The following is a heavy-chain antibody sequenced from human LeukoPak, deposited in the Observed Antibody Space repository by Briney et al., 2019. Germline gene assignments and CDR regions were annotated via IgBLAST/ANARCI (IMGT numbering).Heavy chain of an antibody. CDR1: GFTFSSYA. V-gene: IGHV3-48*04. CDR3: ARGGLVYDFLTGYYAPGLEYFHH. CDR2: ISSSGSTI. J-gene: IGHJ1*01. D-gene: IGHD3/OR15-3a*01. Sequence: GGSLRLSCAASGFTFSSYAMSWVRQAPGKGLEWVSYISSSGSTIYYADSVKGRFTISRDNAKNSLYLQMNSLRAEDTAVYYCARGGLVYDFLTGYYAPGLEYFHHWGQGSLVIVSS.